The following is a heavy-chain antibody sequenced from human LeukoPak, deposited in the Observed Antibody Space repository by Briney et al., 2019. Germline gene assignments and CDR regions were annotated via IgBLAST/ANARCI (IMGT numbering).Heavy chain of an antibody. CDR1: GFTFSSYG. CDR2: ISYDGSNK. Sequence: GGSLRLSYAASGFTFSSYGMHWVRQAPGKGLEWVAVISYDGSNKYYADSVKGRFTISRDNSKNTLYLQMNSLRAEDTAVYYCARVPTYSSSWTIGVWDYWGQGTLVTVSS. CDR3: ARVPTYSSSWTIGVWDY. V-gene: IGHV3-30*03. D-gene: IGHD6-13*01. J-gene: IGHJ4*02.